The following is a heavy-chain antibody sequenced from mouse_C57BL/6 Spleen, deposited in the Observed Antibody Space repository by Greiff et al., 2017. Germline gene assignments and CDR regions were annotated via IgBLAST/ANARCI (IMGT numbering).Heavy chain of an antibody. CDR3: TRDYYSNPFAY. CDR2: ISSGAGYS. CDR1: GFTFSSYA. Sequence: EVKLLESGEGLVKPGASLKLSCAASGFTFSSYAMTWVRQTPEKRLEWVAYISSGAGYSYYADTVKGRITISRDNARNTLYLQMSSLKSEDAAMYYCTRDYYSNPFAYWGQGTLVTVSA. D-gene: IGHD2-5*01. V-gene: IGHV5-9-1*02. J-gene: IGHJ3*01.